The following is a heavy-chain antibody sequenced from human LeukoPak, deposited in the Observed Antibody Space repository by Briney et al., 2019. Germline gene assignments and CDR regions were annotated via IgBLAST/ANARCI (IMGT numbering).Heavy chain of an antibody. V-gene: IGHV1-69*13. CDR3: ARRNPSISYGGNAPTGLFNP. CDR2: IIPIFGTA. Sequence: SVKVSCKASGGTFISYAISWVRQAPGQGLEWMGGIIPIFGTANSSQKFPGRVTITADESTSTAYMDLSSLRSEDPAVYYCARRNPSISYGGNAPTGLFNPWGQGTLVTVSS. J-gene: IGHJ5*02. CDR1: GGTFISYA. D-gene: IGHD4-23*01.